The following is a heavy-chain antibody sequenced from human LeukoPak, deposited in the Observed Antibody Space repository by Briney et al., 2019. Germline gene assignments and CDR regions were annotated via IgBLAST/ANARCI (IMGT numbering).Heavy chain of an antibody. D-gene: IGHD6-13*01. V-gene: IGHV4-4*02. Sequence: SETLSLTCTVSGGSISSYYWSWVRQPPGKGLEWIGEIYHSGTTNSNPSLKSRVTISVDKSKNQFSLKLSSVTAADTAVYYCARHIAIAGLRGFDYWGQGTLVTVSS. CDR1: GGSISSYY. CDR3: ARHIAIAGLRGFDY. J-gene: IGHJ4*02. CDR2: IYHSGTT.